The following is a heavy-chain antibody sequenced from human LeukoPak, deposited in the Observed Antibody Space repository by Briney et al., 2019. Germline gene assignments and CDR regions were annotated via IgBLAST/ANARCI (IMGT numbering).Heavy chain of an antibody. D-gene: IGHD3-10*01. CDR1: GGSISSYY. CDR3: ARKSLLNWFDP. V-gene: IGHV4-59*08. Sequence: PSETLSLTCTVSGGSISSYYWSWIRQPPVKGLEWIGYIYYSGSTNYNPSLKSRVTISVDTSKNQFSLKLSSVTAADTAVYYCARKSLLNWFDPWGQGTLVTVSS. J-gene: IGHJ5*02. CDR2: IYYSGST.